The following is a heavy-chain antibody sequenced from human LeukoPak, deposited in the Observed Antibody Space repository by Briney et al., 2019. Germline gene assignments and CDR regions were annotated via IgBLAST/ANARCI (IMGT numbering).Heavy chain of an antibody. CDR2: ISSSSTI. J-gene: IGHJ5*02. D-gene: IGHD6-19*01. V-gene: IGHV3-48*04. Sequence: PGGSLRLSCAASGFTFSSYGMTWVREAPGRGLEWVSYISSSSTIYYADSVKGRFTISRDNAKNSLYLQMNSLRAEDTAVYYCARDPSSGWYLKGWFDPWGQGTLVTVSS. CDR1: GFTFSSYG. CDR3: ARDPSSGWYLKGWFDP.